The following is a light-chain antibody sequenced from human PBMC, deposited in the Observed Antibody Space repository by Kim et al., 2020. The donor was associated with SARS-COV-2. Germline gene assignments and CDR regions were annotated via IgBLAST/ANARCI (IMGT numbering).Light chain of an antibody. CDR2: QDS. V-gene: IGLV3-1*01. J-gene: IGLJ2*01. CDR1: KLGDKY. CDR3: QAWDSSTAVV. Sequence: VSPGQTASITCCGDKLGDKYACWYQQKPGQSPVLVIYQDSKRPSGIPEGFSGSNSGNTATLTISGTQAMNEADDYCQAWDSSTAVVFGGGTQLTVL.